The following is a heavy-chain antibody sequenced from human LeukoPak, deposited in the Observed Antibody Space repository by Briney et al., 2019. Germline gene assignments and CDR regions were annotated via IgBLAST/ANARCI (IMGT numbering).Heavy chain of an antibody. V-gene: IGHV4-4*07. CDR1: GGSISSYY. CDR2: VYTSGST. J-gene: IGHJ5*02. D-gene: IGHD3-3*01. Sequence: SETLSLTCTISGGSISSYYWSWIRQPAGKGLEWIGRVYTSGSTNYNPSLKSRVTMSVDTSKNQFSLKLSSVTAADTAVYYCARDRYYDFWSGYLNWFDPWGQGTLVTVSS. CDR3: ARDRYYDFWSGYLNWFDP.